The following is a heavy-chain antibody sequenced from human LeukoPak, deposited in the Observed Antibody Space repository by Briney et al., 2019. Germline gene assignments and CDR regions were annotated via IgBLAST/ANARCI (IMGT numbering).Heavy chain of an antibody. J-gene: IGHJ4*02. Sequence: GGSLKLSCAASGFIFSGSAMHWVRQASGKGLEWLGRIRSKADSYTTAYAASVKGRFIVSRDDSKNTAYLQMNSLKTEDTAVYYCRAAADLNDYWGRGTLVTVSS. D-gene: IGHD6-13*01. CDR1: GFIFSGSA. CDR3: RAAADLNDY. V-gene: IGHV3-73*01. CDR2: IRSKADSYTT.